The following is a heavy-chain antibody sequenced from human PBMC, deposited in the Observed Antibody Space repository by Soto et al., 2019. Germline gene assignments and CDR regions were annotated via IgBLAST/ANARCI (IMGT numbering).Heavy chain of an antibody. Sequence: GESLKISCAASGFTFSSYSMNWVRQAPGKGLEWVSSISSSSSYIYYADSVKGRFTISRDNAKNSLYLQMNSLRAEGTAVYYCAGGAKYGSGSYYNGYYGMDVWGQGTTVTVSS. CDR1: GFTFSSYS. CDR3: AGGAKYGSGSYYNGYYGMDV. V-gene: IGHV3-21*01. CDR2: ISSSSSYI. D-gene: IGHD3-10*01. J-gene: IGHJ6*02.